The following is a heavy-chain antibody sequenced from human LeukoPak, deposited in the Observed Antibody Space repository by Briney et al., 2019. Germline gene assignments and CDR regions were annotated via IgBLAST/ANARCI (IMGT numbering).Heavy chain of an antibody. V-gene: IGHV4-59*01. CDR3: ARDLFRVSCGITGTQGKYGMDV. CDR1: GDSISTYY. D-gene: IGHD1-20*01. J-gene: IGHJ6*02. CDR2: IYYSGST. Sequence: SETLSLTCTVSGDSISTYYWTWIRQPPGKGLEWIGYIYYSGSTNYNPSLKSRVTISVDASKNQSSLKLSSVTAADTAVYYCARDLFRVSCGITGTQGKYGMDVWGQGTTVTVSS.